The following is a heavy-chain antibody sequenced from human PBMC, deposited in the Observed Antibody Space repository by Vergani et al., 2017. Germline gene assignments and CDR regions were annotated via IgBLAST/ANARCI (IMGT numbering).Heavy chain of an antibody. CDR2: IYLVDDK. Sequence: QITLKESGPTLVKPTQTLTLTCTFSGFSLSTSGVGVGWIRQHPGKALEWLALIYLVDDKRYRPSLKSRLTTTKDTSKNQVVLTMTNMYPVCTATYYCAHRPWPHYDSLTGYYRVGYFYYWGQGTLVTVSS. CDR3: AHRPWPHYDSLTGYYRVGYFYY. D-gene: IGHD3-9*01. J-gene: IGHJ4*02. CDR1: GFSLSTSGVG. V-gene: IGHV2-5*02.